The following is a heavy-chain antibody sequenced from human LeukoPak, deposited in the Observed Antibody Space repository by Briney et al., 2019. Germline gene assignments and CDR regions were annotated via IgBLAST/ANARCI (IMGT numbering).Heavy chain of an antibody. V-gene: IGHV3-30*18. CDR1: GFTFSNYG. Sequence: PGGSLRLSCAASGFTFSNYGMHWVRQAPGEGLEWVAVISYDGSNKYYVDSVKGRFTISRDNSKNTLYLQMNSLRVEDTAVYYCAKSSTTYYYAMDVWGQGTTVTVSS. J-gene: IGHJ6*02. D-gene: IGHD2-2*01. CDR3: AKSSTTYYYAMDV. CDR2: ISYDGSNK.